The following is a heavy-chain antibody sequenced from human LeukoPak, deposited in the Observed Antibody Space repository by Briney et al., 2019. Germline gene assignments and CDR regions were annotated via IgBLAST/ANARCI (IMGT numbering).Heavy chain of an antibody. CDR1: GFTFSDYY. CDR2: ISSSGSTI. D-gene: IGHD3-16*01. J-gene: IGHJ6*03. Sequence: GGSLRLSCAASGFTFSDYYMSWIRQAPGKGLEWVSYISSSGSTIYYADSVKGRFTISRDNAKNSLYLQMNSLRAEDTAVYYCARDRTSWDYYYYYYMDVWGKGTTVTVSS. CDR3: ARDRTSWDYYYYYYMDV. V-gene: IGHV3-11*01.